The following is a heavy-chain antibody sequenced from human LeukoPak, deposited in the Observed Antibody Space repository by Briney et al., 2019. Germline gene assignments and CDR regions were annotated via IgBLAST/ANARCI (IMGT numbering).Heavy chain of an antibody. V-gene: IGHV3-15*01. CDR3: TTHSTHCLYYYDSSGAGTVGAFDI. CDR1: GFTFSNAW. Sequence: GGSLRLSCAASGFTFSNAWMSWVRQAPGKGLEWVGRIKSKTDGGTTDYAAPVKGRFTISRDDSKNTLYLQMNSLKTEDTAVYYCTTHSTHCLYYYDSSGAGTVGAFDIWGQGTMVTVSS. D-gene: IGHD3-22*01. CDR2: IKSKTDGGTT. J-gene: IGHJ3*02.